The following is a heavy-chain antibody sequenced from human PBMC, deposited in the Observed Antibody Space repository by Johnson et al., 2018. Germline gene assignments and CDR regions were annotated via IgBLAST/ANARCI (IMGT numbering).Heavy chain of an antibody. V-gene: IGHV3-73*01. D-gene: IGHD3-10*01. CDR2: ITSKTHNLAT. Sequence: VQLVESGGGLVQPGGSLKLSCAASGFAFSGSAMHWVRQASGKGLEWVGRITSKTHNLATASAASVEGRFTISRDDSKNTAYLQMNSLKTEEKAVYYCATGAISGVIYREFFQHWGQGTLVTVSS. CDR1: GFAFSGSA. CDR3: ATGAISGVIYREFFQH. J-gene: IGHJ1*01.